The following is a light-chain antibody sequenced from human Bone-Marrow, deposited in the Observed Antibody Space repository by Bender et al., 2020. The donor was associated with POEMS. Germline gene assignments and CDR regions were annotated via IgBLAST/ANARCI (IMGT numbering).Light chain of an antibody. V-gene: IGLV2-11*01. CDR2: DVR. CDR1: SSDVGGYNY. J-gene: IGLJ3*02. Sequence: QSALTQPRSVSGSPGQSVTISCTGTSSDVGGYNYVSWYQHHPGKAPKVILFDVRKRPSGVPDRFSGSKSGNTASLTISGLQAEDEADYYCTSYTSSSTWVFGGGTKLTVL. CDR3: TSYTSSSTWV.